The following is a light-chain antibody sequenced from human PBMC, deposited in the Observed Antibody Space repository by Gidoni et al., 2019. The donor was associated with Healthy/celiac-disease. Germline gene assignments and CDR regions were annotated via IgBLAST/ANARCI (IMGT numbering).Light chain of an antibody. V-gene: IGKV1-39*01. CDR2: ASS. CDR1: QSISGY. CDR3: QLIYNILT. Sequence: DVQMTQSPPFLSASVGDRVTITCLASQSISGYLNWYQLKSGKAPELLLSASSTLRHGVPSRFIGSGSGTDFTLTISSLQPDDFATYYCQLIYNILTFGPGTKVDMK. J-gene: IGKJ3*01.